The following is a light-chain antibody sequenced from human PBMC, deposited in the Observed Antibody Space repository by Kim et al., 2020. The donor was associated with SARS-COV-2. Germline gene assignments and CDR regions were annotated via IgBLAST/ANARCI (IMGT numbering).Light chain of an antibody. CDR1: SLTSYY. CDR3: SSRDNTNNHWV. CDR2: GAN. Sequence: ALGQTVTITCLGDSLTSYYASWYQQKPGQAPVLVIYGANKRPSGIPDRFFGSSSGITASLTITWAQAEDEADYYCSSRDNTNNHWVFGGGTQLTVL. V-gene: IGLV3-19*01. J-gene: IGLJ3*02.